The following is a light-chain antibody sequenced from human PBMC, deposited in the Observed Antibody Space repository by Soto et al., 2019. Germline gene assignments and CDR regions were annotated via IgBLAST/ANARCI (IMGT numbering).Light chain of an antibody. V-gene: IGLV2-11*01. CDR3: CSYAGRYIYV. Sequence: LTQPRSVSGSPGQSVSISCTGTSSDVGGYNYVSWYQQHPGKAPKVMIYDVNKRPSGVPDRFSGSKSGNTASLTISGLQSEDEADYYCCSYAGRYIYVFGTGTRSPS. J-gene: IGLJ1*01. CDR1: SSDVGGYNY. CDR2: DVN.